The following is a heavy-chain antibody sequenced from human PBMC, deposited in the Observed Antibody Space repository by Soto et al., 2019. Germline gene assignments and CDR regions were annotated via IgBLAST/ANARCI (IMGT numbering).Heavy chain of an antibody. CDR1: GYSISSGYY. V-gene: IGHV3-30*18. CDR2: ISYDGSNK. J-gene: IGHJ4*02. D-gene: IGHD3-10*01. Sequence: LSLTCAVSGYSISSGYYWDWIRQPPGKGLEWVAVISYDGSNKYYADSVKGRFTISRDNSKNTLYLQMNNLRAEDTAVYYCAKCITMVRGGFDYWGQGXLVTVYS. CDR3: AKCITMVRGGFDY.